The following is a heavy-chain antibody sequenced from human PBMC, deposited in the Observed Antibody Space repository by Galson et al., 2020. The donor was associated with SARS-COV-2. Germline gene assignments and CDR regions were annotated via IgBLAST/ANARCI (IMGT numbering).Heavy chain of an antibody. CDR2: ISHSGGT. CDR3: ARLHYGEYAPEAFDF. D-gene: IGHD4-17*01. Sequence: SQTLSLTCAVSGTSISSGSYSWNWIRQPPGKGLEWIGYISHSGGTYYNPSLKSRVTISGDRSKNQFSLRLSSVTAADTAVYYCARLHYGEYAPEAFDFWGQGTTVTVSS. V-gene: IGHV4-30-2*01. J-gene: IGHJ3*01. CDR1: GTSISSGSYS.